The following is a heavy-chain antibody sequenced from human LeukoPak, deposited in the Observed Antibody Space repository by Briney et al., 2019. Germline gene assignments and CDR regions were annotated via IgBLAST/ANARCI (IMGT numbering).Heavy chain of an antibody. CDR1: GFTFSSYA. D-gene: IGHD6-19*01. J-gene: IGHJ4*02. V-gene: IGHV3-23*01. CDR2: ISGSGGST. Sequence: PGGSLRLSCAASGFTFSSYAMSWVRQAPGKGLEWVSAISGSGGSTYYADSVKGRFTISRDNSKNTLYLQMDRLRGEDTAIYYCSRVQWLSGSGYLDYWGQGTLVTVSS. CDR3: SRVQWLSGSGYLDY.